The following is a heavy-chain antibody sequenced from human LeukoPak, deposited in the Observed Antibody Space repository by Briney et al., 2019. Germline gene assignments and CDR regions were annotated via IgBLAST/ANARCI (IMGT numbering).Heavy chain of an antibody. J-gene: IGHJ4*02. V-gene: IGHV4-39*01. Sequence: SDTPSLTRTLSAAPHSSPTYLWRWLPQPPGEGLEWIGSILYTGRTYYNPSLESRVTISVDTSKNQFYLKLNSVTAADTAVFYCARHSEYLYYSSGYFDSWGQGTLVTGSS. CDR1: AAPHSSPTYL. CDR2: ILYTGRT. D-gene: IGHD6-19*01. CDR3: ARHSEYLYYSSGYFDS.